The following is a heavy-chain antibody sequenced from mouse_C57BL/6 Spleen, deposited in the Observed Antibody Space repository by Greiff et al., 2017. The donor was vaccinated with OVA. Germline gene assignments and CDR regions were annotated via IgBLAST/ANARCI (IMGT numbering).Heavy chain of an antibody. J-gene: IGHJ4*01. CDR2: IDPNSGGT. CDR3: ARWDDEISYAMDY. CDR1: GYTFTSYW. D-gene: IGHD2-3*01. V-gene: IGHV1-72*01. Sequence: QVQLQQPGAELVKPGASVKLSCKASGYTFTSYWMHWVKQRPGRGLEWIGRIDPNSGGTKYNEKFKSKATLTVDNPSSTAYMQLSSLTSEDSAVYYCARWDDEISYAMDYWGQGTSVTVSS.